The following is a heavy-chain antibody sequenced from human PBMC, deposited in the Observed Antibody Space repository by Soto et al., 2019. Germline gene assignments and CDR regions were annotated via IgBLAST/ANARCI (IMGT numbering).Heavy chain of an antibody. V-gene: IGHV3-7*01. J-gene: IGHJ4*02. Sequence: EVQLVESGGGLVQPGGSLRLSCAASRFTFNNYWMSWVRQAPGKGLEWVANIKQDGSEKYYVDSVKGRFSISRDNAKNSLYLQMNSLRAEDTAVYYCARDMGFCSGDTCSKYYFDYWGQGTLVTVSS. CDR3: ARDMGFCSGDTCSKYYFDY. D-gene: IGHD2-15*01. CDR1: RFTFNNYW. CDR2: IKQDGSEK.